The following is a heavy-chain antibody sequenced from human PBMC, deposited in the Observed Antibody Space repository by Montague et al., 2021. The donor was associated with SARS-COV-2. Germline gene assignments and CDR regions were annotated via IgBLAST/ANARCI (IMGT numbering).Heavy chain of an antibody. J-gene: IGHJ5*02. V-gene: IGHV3-9*01. Sequence: SLRLSCADSDFTFDDYAMHWVRQAPGKGLEWVSGINWNSGNLGYADSVKGRSSISRDNSRNSLFLQMNSLRPEDTAVYYCAKGSRRGYNYGTNNWLDPWGQGTLVTVSS. CDR3: AKGSRRGYNYGTNNWLDP. CDR1: DFTFDDYA. D-gene: IGHD5-18*01. CDR2: INWNSGNL.